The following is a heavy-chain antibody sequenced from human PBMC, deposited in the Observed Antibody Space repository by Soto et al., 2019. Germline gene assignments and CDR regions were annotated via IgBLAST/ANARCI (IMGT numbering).Heavy chain of an antibody. D-gene: IGHD3-10*01. Sequence: EVQLLESGGGLVQPGGSLRLSCAASGFTFSSSAMSWVRQAPGKRLEWVSAISGSGGSPYYADSVKGRFTISRDNYKKTLYLQMNSLGAEDTAVYYCALDSYGSGSYPNDAFDIWGKGTMVTVSS. CDR1: GFTFSSSA. CDR3: ALDSYGSGSYPNDAFDI. J-gene: IGHJ3*02. CDR2: ISGSGGSP. V-gene: IGHV3-23*01.